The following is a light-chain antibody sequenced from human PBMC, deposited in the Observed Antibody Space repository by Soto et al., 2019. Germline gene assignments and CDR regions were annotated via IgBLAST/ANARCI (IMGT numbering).Light chain of an antibody. CDR3: QAWDTNTVI. CDR2: EER. J-gene: IGLJ2*01. V-gene: IGLV3-1*01. Sequence: SYELTQPPSVSVSPGQTASITCSGDNLGEKYVSWYQQRPGLSPVVVIYEERKRPSGIPERFSGSNSGNTATLTISGTQAMDAADYYCQAWDTNTVIFGGGTKLTVL. CDR1: NLGEKY.